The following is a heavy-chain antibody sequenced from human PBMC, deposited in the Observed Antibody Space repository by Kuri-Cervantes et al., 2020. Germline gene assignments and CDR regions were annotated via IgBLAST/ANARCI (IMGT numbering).Heavy chain of an antibody. Sequence: SETLSLTCTVSGGSISSGSYYWSWIRQPPGKGLEWIGRIYTSGSTNYNPSLKSRVTMSVDTSKNQFSLKLSSVTAADTAVYYCARSDFWSGYRFDHWGQGTLVTVSS. V-gene: IGHV4-61*02. D-gene: IGHD3-3*01. CDR2: IYTSGST. CDR3: ARSDFWSGYRFDH. CDR1: GGSISSGSYY. J-gene: IGHJ4*02.